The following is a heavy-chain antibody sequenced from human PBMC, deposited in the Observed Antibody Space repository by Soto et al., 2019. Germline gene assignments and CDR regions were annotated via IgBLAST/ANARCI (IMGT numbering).Heavy chain of an antibody. CDR3: AREETQNYYYGSGSYSY. V-gene: IGHV4-34*01. D-gene: IGHD3-10*01. CDR1: GGSFSGYY. CDR2: INHSGST. J-gene: IGHJ4*02. Sequence: SETLSLTCAVYGGSFSGYYWSWIRQPPGKGLEWIGEINHSGSTNYNPSLKSRVTISVDTSKNRFSLKLSSVTAADTAVYYCAREETQNYYYGSGSYSYWGQGTLVTVSS.